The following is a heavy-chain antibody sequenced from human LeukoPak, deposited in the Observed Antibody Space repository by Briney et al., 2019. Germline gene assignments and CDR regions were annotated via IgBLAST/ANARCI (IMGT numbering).Heavy chain of an antibody. Sequence: GGSLRLSCAASGFTFSSYSMNWVRQAPGKGLEWVAVISYDGSNKYYADSVKGRFTISRDNSKNTLYLQMNSLRAEDTAVYYCALMTTVTNDAFDIWGQGTMVTVSS. CDR3: ALMTTVTNDAFDI. J-gene: IGHJ3*02. V-gene: IGHV3-30*03. CDR2: ISYDGSNK. D-gene: IGHD4-17*01. CDR1: GFTFSSYS.